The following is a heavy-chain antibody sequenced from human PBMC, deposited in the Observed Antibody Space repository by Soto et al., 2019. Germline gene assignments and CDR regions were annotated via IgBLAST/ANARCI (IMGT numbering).Heavy chain of an antibody. Sequence: SETLSLTCTVSGGSISSYYWSWIRQPPGKGLEWIGYIYYSGSTNYNPSLKSRVTISVDTSKNQFSLKLSSVTAADTAVYYCARAVLNYDIFTGPPDAFDIWGQGTMVTVSS. CDR2: IYYSGST. CDR1: GGSISSYY. J-gene: IGHJ3*02. V-gene: IGHV4-59*01. D-gene: IGHD3-9*01. CDR3: ARAVLNYDIFTGPPDAFDI.